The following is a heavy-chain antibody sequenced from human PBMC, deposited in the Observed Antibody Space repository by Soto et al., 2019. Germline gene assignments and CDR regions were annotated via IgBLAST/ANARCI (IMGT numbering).Heavy chain of an antibody. D-gene: IGHD1-26*01. J-gene: IGHJ4*02. V-gene: IGHV1-69*05. Sequence: GASVKVSCKASGGTFSSYAISWVRQAPGQGLEWMGWIIPINGTTNYAQKFQGRVTITRDTSTSTVYMQLSSLTSEDTAVYYCARDDSGFSGSHYIDYFNYWGQGALVTVSS. CDR3: ARDDSGFSGSHYIDYFNY. CDR1: GGTFSSYA. CDR2: IIPINGTT.